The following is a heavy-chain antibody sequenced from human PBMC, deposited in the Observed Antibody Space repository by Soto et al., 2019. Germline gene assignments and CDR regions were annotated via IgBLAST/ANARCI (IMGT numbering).Heavy chain of an antibody. CDR2: IIPISGTA. CDR1: GGTFSTHA. Sequence: SVKVSCKASGGTFSTHAIIWVRQAPGHGLEWMGGIIPISGTAYYTQKFQGRVTITADEPTSTAFMELSSLKSEDTAVFYCARGYCSGGNCYSGMDVWGQGTMVTVSS. D-gene: IGHD2-15*01. J-gene: IGHJ6*02. CDR3: ARGYCSGGNCYSGMDV. V-gene: IGHV1-69*13.